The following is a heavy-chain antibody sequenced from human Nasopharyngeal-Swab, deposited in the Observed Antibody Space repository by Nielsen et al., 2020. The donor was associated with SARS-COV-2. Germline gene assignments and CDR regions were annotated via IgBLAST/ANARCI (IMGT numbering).Heavy chain of an antibody. CDR1: GFTFDDYA. CDR3: AKTYSSSWYRRHAFDI. D-gene: IGHD6-13*01. Sequence: SLKISCAASGFTFDDYAMHWVRQAPGKGLEWVSGISWNSGSIGYADSVKSRFTISRDNAKNSLYLQMNSLRAEDTALYYCAKTYSSSWYRRHAFDIWGQGTMVPVSS. V-gene: IGHV3-9*01. J-gene: IGHJ3*02. CDR2: ISWNSGSI.